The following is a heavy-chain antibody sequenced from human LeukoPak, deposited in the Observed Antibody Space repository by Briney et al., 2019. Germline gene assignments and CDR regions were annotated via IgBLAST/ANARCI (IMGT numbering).Heavy chain of an antibody. CDR2: MRYDGSTK. CDR3: AKVACSITSCYFTDY. D-gene: IGHD2-2*01. J-gene: IGHJ4*02. Sequence: GGSLRLSCAASGFTFSNYGMHWVRQAPGKGLEWVAFMRYDGSTKYYADSVKGRFTISRDSSKNTLFLQMDSLRAEDTAVYYCAKVACSITSCYFTDYWGQGTMVTVSS. CDR1: GFTFSNYG. V-gene: IGHV3-30*02.